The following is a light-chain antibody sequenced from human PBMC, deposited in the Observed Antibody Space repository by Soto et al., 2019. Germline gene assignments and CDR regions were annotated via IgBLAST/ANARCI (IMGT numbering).Light chain of an antibody. CDR3: QQRSNWPLIT. CDR1: QSVSSY. J-gene: IGKJ5*01. V-gene: IGKV3-11*01. CDR2: DAS. Sequence: EIVVTQSPATLSLSPGERDTISSRASQSVSSYLAWYQQKPGQATRLLIYDASNRATGIPARFSGSGSGTDFTLTICSLEPEDFAVYYCQQRSNWPLITFGQGTRLEIK.